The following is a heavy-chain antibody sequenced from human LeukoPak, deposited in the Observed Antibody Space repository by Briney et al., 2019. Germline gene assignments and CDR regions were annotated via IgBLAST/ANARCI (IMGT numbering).Heavy chain of an antibody. J-gene: IGHJ4*02. CDR3: ARAGSLGYCTSTRCYALDY. D-gene: IGHD2-2*01. V-gene: IGHV1-2*02. CDR2: INPNSGGT. Sequence: ASVKVSCKASRYTFTGYYMHWVRQAPGQGLEWMGWINPNSGGTNYAQKFQGRATMTRDTSISTAYMELTRLRSDDTAVYYCARAGSLGYCTSTRCYALDYWGQGTLVTVSS. CDR1: RYTFTGYY.